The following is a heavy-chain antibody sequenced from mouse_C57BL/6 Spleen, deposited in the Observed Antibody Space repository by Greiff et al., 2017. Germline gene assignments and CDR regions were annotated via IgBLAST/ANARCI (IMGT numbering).Heavy chain of an antibody. J-gene: IGHJ2*01. Sequence: QVQLKQSGPELVKPGASVKISCKASGYAFSSSWMNWVKQRPGKGLEWIGRIYPGDGDTNYNGKFQGKATLTADKSSSTAYMQLSSLTSEDSAVYFCARNYYGSSSYFDYWGQGTTLTVSS. V-gene: IGHV1-82*01. CDR3: ARNYYGSSSYFDY. D-gene: IGHD1-1*01. CDR1: GYAFSSSW. CDR2: IYPGDGDT.